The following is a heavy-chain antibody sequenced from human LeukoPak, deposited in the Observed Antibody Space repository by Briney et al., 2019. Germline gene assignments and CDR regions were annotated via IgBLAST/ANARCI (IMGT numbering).Heavy chain of an antibody. CDR3: ARDVGSRDIDWFDP. J-gene: IGHJ5*02. D-gene: IGHD5-12*01. V-gene: IGHV1-18*01. CDR2: ISACNGNT. Sequence: GASVKVSCKASGYTFTSYGISWVRQAPGQGLEWMGWISACNGNTNYAQKLQGRVTMTTDTSTSTAYMELRSLRSDDTAVYYCARDVGSRDIDWFDPWGQGTLVTVSS. CDR1: GYTFTSYG.